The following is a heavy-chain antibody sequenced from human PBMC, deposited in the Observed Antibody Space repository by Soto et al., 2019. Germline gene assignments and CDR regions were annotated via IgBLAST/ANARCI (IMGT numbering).Heavy chain of an antibody. CDR3: ATLRFLEWYLSEDAFDI. Sequence: GASVKVSCKASGYTFTGYYMHWVRQAPGQGLEWMGWINPNSGGTNYAQKFQGRVTMTTDTSTSTAYMELSSLRSDDTAVYYCATLRFLEWYLSEDAFDIWGQGTMVTVSS. J-gene: IGHJ3*02. CDR1: GYTFTGYY. D-gene: IGHD3-3*01. V-gene: IGHV1-2*02. CDR2: INPNSGGT.